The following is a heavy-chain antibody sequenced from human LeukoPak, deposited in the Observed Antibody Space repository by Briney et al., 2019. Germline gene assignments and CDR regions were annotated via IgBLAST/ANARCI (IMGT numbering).Heavy chain of an antibody. Sequence: GESLKISCKGSGYSFTSYWIGWVRQMPGKGLEWMGIIDPGDSDTRYRPSFQGQVPISADKSISTAYLQWSSLKASDTAMYYCARLPGLRLLEWSSYYFDYWGQGTLVTVSS. CDR2: IDPGDSDT. CDR1: GYSFTSYW. J-gene: IGHJ4*02. V-gene: IGHV5-51*01. D-gene: IGHD3-3*01. CDR3: ARLPGLRLLEWSSYYFDY.